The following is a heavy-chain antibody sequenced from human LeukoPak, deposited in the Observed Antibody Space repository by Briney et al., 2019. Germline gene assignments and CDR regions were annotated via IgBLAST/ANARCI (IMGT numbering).Heavy chain of an antibody. J-gene: IGHJ4*02. CDR2: IIPILGIA. CDR3: ARDAPLTGDREAGRGDY. CDR1: GGTFSSYA. Sequence: ASVKVSCKASGGTFSSYAISWVRQAPGQGLEWMGRIIPILGIANYAQKFQGRVTITADKSTSTAYMELSSLRSEDTAVYYCARDAPLTGDREAGRGDYWGQGTLVTVSS. D-gene: IGHD7-27*01. V-gene: IGHV1-69*04.